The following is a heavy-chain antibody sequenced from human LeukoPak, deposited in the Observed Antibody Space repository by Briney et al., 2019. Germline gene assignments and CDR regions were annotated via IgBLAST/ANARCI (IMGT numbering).Heavy chain of an antibody. D-gene: IGHD6-13*01. CDR2: IFPIFGTA. CDR3: ARVYEQQLVHDAFDI. J-gene: IGHJ3*02. CDR1: GGTFSSYA. V-gene: IGHV1-69*01. Sequence: SVKVSCMDCGGTFSSYAIRWVRQAPGQRLEWMGGIFPIFGTANYAQKFQGRVTITADESTSTAYMELSSLRSEDTAVYYCARVYEQQLVHDAFDIWGQGTMVTVSS.